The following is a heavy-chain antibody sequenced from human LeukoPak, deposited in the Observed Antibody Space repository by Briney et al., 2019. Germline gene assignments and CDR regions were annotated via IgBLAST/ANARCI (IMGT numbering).Heavy chain of an antibody. D-gene: IGHD5-24*01. Sequence: SGESLKISCKGFGYSFTSYWIAWVRRMPGKGLEWMGIIYPGDSDTRYNPSFQGQVTISADKSINTAYLQWSSLEASDTAMYYCARRIGGYNPYFDYWGRGTLVTVSS. CDR3: ARRIGGYNPYFDY. V-gene: IGHV5-51*01. J-gene: IGHJ4*02. CDR1: GYSFTSYW. CDR2: IYPGDSDT.